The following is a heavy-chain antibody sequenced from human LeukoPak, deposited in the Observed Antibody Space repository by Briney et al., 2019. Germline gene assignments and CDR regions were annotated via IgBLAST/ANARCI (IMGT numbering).Heavy chain of an antibody. CDR2: IKQDGSEK. V-gene: IGHV3-7*01. J-gene: IGHJ4*02. D-gene: IGHD3-16*01. Sequence: GGSLRLSCAASGFKFTNYGMSWVRQAPGKGLEWVANIKQDGSEKYYVDSVKGRFTISRDNAKNSLYLQMNSLRAEDTAVYYCARDSDVPFDYWGQGTLVTVSS. CDR3: ARDSDVPFDY. CDR1: GFKFTNYG.